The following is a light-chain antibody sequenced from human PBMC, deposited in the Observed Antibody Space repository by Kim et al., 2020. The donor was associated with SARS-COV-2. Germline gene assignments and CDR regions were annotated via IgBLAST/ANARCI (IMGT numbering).Light chain of an antibody. CDR2: SDS. Sequence: APVKTAIITSGGNNMGRKTVHWYQQRPGQAPVLVIYSDSVRPSGIPERFSGSNSGDTATLTISRVEAGDEAEYYCQVWDSNADHMVFGGGTQLTVL. CDR1: NMGRKT. V-gene: IGLV3-21*04. J-gene: IGLJ3*02. CDR3: QVWDSNADHMV.